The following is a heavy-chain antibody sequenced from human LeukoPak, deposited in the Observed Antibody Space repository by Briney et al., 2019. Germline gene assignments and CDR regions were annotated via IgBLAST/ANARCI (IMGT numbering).Heavy chain of an antibody. D-gene: IGHD3-22*01. V-gene: IGHV3-21*05. CDR3: AKDREYDSSGFDY. CDR2: IDNSSRYI. CDR1: GFTFSFYS. Sequence: PGGSLRLSCAASGFTFSFYSMNWVRQAPGKGLEWVSYIDNSSRYIYYTDSVKGRFTISRDNAKNSLYLQMNSLRAEDTALYYCAKDREYDSSGFDYWGQGTLVTVSS. J-gene: IGHJ4*02.